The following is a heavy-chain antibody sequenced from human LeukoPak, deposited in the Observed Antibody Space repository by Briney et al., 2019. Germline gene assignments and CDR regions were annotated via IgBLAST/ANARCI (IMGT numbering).Heavy chain of an antibody. CDR3: ARMSVAGYYYYYMDV. Sequence: SETLSLTCTVSGGSISSSSYYWGWSRQPPGKGLEWIGSIYYSGSTYYNPSLKSRVTISVDTSKNQFSLKLSSVTAADTAVYYCARMSVAGYYYYYMDVWGKGTTVTVSS. CDR2: IYYSGST. D-gene: IGHD6-19*01. CDR1: GGSISSSSYY. V-gene: IGHV4-39*01. J-gene: IGHJ6*03.